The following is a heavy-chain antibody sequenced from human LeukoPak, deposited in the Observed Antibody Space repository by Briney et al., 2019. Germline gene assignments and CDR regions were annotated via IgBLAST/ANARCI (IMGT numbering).Heavy chain of an antibody. J-gene: IGHJ4*02. D-gene: IGHD3-22*01. Sequence: SETLSLTCNVSGGSISSSSYYWGWIRQPPEKGLEWIGSIYYSDTTYYNPSLNSRVIISVDTSKNQFSLKLTSVTAADTAVYYCARIAYYDSDGYWTLYYFDYWGQGTLVTVSS. CDR2: IYYSDTT. CDR3: ARIAYYDSDGYWTLYYFDY. V-gene: IGHV4-39*01. CDR1: GGSISSSSYY.